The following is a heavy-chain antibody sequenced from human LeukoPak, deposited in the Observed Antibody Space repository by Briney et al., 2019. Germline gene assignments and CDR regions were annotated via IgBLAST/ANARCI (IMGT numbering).Heavy chain of an antibody. Sequence: GGSLRLSCAASGFTFSSYWMSWVRQAPGKGLEWVANIKQDGSEKYYVDSVKGRFTISRDNAKNSLYLQMNSLRAEDTAVYYCARVKTYYYGSGLVLYFDYWGQGTLVTVSS. D-gene: IGHD3-10*01. CDR1: GFTFSSYW. CDR3: ARVKTYYYGSGLVLYFDY. J-gene: IGHJ4*02. V-gene: IGHV3-7*03. CDR2: IKQDGSEK.